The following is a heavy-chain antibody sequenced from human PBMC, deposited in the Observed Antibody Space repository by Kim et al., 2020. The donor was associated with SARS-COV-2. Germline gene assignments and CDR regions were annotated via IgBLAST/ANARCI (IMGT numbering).Heavy chain of an antibody. CDR3: ARITMVRGVIFDAFDI. D-gene: IGHD3-10*01. J-gene: IGHJ3*02. V-gene: IGHV1-3*01. Sequence: FQGRVTITRDTSASTAYMELSSLRSEDTAVYYCARITMVRGVIFDAFDIWGQGTMVTVSS.